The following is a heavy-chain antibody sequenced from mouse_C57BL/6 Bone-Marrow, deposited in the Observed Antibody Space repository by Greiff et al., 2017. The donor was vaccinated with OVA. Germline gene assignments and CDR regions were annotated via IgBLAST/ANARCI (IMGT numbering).Heavy chain of an antibody. CDR2: IDPENGDT. CDR1: GYNINDDY. V-gene: IGHV14-4*01. CDR3: TANDGYCPLDY. J-gene: IGHJ2*01. D-gene: IGHD2-3*01. Sequence: EVQLQQPGAELVRPGASVKLSCTASGYNINDDYMHWVKQRPGQGLEWIGWIDPENGDTEYASKFQGKATITADTSSNTAYLQLSSLTSEDAAVYYCTANDGYCPLDYWGQGTTLTVAS.